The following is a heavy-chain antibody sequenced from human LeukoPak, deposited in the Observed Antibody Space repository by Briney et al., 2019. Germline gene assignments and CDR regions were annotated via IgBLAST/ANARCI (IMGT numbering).Heavy chain of an antibody. D-gene: IGHD2-2*01. V-gene: IGHV3-23*01. CDR3: ARTLGVPSAFDP. Sequence: PAGSLRLSCAASGFTFSSYAMSWVRQAPGKGLEWVPAISGSGGSKYYADSVKGRFTISRDNSKNPLYVQMNSLRAEDTAVYYCARTLGVPSAFDPWGQGTLVTVSS. J-gene: IGHJ5*02. CDR2: ISGSGGSK. CDR1: GFTFSSYA.